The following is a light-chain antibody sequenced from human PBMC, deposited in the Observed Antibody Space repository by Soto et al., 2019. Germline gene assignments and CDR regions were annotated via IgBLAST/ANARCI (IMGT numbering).Light chain of an antibody. Sequence: DIQMTQSPSTLSASVGDRVIITCRASQSISSWLDWYQQKPGKAPNLLIYRASTLKSGIPSRFSGSGSGTDFTLTISSLQPDDFATYYCQQYDRASWTFGPGTKVEIK. CDR2: RAS. CDR1: QSISSW. V-gene: IGKV1-5*03. J-gene: IGKJ1*01. CDR3: QQYDRASWT.